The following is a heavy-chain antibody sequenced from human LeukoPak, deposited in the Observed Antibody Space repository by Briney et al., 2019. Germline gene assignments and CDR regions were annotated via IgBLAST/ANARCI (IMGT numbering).Heavy chain of an antibody. J-gene: IGHJ3*01. Sequence: PGGSLRLSCAASGFIFSDHYMNRVRQAPGKGLEWLGRSRNKLNGHSAEYAASVKGRFTISRDDSSNSVYLQMNSLKTEDTAIYFCAKDGEVAGIWYAFEVAGQGTMVTVSS. CDR3: AKDGEVAGIWYAFEV. CDR1: GFIFSDHY. D-gene: IGHD6-19*01. CDR2: SRNKLNGHSA. V-gene: IGHV3-72*01.